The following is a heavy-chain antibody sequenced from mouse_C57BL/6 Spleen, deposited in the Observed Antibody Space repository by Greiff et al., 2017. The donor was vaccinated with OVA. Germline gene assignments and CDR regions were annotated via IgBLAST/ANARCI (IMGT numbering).Heavy chain of an antibody. V-gene: IGHV1-19*01. Sequence: EVQLQQSGPVLVKPGASVKMSCKASGYTFTDYYMNWVKQSHGKSLEWIGVINPYNGGTSYNQKFKGKATLTVDKSSSTAYMELNSLTSEDSAVYYCAREDYYGNYYFDYWGQGTTLTVSS. CDR3: AREDYYGNYYFDY. CDR1: GYTFTDYY. D-gene: IGHD2-1*01. J-gene: IGHJ2*01. CDR2: INPYNGGT.